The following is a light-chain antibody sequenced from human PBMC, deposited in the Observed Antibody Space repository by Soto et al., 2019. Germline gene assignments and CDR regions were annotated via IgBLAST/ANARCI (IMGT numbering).Light chain of an antibody. CDR3: MQATHCPYT. V-gene: IGKV2-30*02. Sequence: DVVMTQSPLSLPVTLGQPASISCGSSQSLVHTDGNTYLNWFRLRPGQSPRRLIYKVSNRDSGVPDRCSGGGSGSDFTLKISMVAAEDVWVYYCMQATHCPYTFGQGTKLEIK. J-gene: IGKJ2*01. CDR1: QSLVHTDGNTY. CDR2: KVS.